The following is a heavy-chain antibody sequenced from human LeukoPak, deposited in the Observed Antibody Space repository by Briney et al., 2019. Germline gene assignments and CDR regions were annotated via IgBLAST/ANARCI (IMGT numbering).Heavy chain of an antibody. CDR2: ISDTGTT. Sequence: SETLSLTCTVSGGSINSRNNYWGWIRQPPGKGLEWIAIISDTGTTYYSPSLKSRLTISVDTSKNQFSLTLSSVTAADTAVYYCARRNYPYYFDYWGQGALVTVSS. V-gene: IGHV4-39*01. CDR3: ARRNYPYYFDY. D-gene: IGHD1-7*01. CDR1: GGSINSRNNY. J-gene: IGHJ4*02.